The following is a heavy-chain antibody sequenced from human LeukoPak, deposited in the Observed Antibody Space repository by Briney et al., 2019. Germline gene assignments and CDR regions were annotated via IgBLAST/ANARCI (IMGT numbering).Heavy chain of an antibody. CDR3: AREGAGYSSSWYEGD. CDR1: GGTFSSYA. D-gene: IGHD6-13*01. CDR2: IIPIFGTA. J-gene: IGHJ4*02. Sequence: SVKVSCKASGGTFSSYAISWVRQAPGQGLEWMGGIIPIFGTANYAQKFQGRVTITTDESTSTAYMELSSPRSEDTAVYYCAREGAGYSSSWYEGDWGQGTLVTVSS. V-gene: IGHV1-69*05.